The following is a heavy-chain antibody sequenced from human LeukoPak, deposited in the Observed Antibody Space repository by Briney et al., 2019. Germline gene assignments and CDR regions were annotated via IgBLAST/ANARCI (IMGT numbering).Heavy chain of an antibody. CDR1: GFLFSCGA. CDR3: AKTGDSWNYNCNYMDV. V-gene: IGHV3-23*01. Sequence: PGGSLRLSCAGPGFLFSCGAMAWVRQAPGRGLEWVSVISGSGGTIYYADSVKGRFTISRDNSKNTLYVQMNSMRAEDTATYYCAKTGDSWNYNCNYMDVWGKGTTVTVSS. CDR2: ISGSGGTI. D-gene: IGHD1-20*01. J-gene: IGHJ6*03.